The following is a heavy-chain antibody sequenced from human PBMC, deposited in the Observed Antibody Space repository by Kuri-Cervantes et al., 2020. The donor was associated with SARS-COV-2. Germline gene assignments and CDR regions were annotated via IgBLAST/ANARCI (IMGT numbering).Heavy chain of an antibody. CDR1: GYTFTSYG. V-gene: IGHV1-18*01. CDR3: ARSNLGLSFDP. J-gene: IGHJ5*02. Sequence: ASVKDSCKASGYTFTSYGISWVRQAPGQGLELMGWISAYNGNTNYAQKLQGRGTMTTDTSTSTAYMELRSLRSDDTAVYYCARSNLGLSFDPWGQGTLVTVSS. D-gene: IGHD3-16*02. CDR2: ISAYNGNT.